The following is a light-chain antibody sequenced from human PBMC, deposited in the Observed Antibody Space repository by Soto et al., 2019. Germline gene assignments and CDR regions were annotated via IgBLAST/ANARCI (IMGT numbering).Light chain of an antibody. CDR2: KAS. CDR1: QSIDSW. V-gene: IGKV1-5*03. CDR3: QRYDSYST. Sequence: DIQMTQSPATLSASIGDRITITCRASQSIDSWLAWYQQKPGKAPKLLIYKASILESGVSSRFSGSGSGTEFTLTISSLQRDDFATYYCQRYDSYSTFGQGTKLEIK. J-gene: IGKJ2*01.